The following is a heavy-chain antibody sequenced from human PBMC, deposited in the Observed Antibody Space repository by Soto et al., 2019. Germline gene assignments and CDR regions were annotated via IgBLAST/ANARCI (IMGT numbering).Heavy chain of an antibody. Sequence: EVQLVESGGGLVQPGGSLRLSCAASGFTFSSYEMNWVRQAPGKGLEWVSYISSSGSTIYYADSVKGRFTISRDNAKNSLYLQMNSLRAEDTAVYYCARGFSDFWSGSYDWGQGTLVTVSS. D-gene: IGHD3-3*01. J-gene: IGHJ4*02. CDR2: ISSSGSTI. CDR3: ARGFSDFWSGSYD. V-gene: IGHV3-48*03. CDR1: GFTFSSYE.